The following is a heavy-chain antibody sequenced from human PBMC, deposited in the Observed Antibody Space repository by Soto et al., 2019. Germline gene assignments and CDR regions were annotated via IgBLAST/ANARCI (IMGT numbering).Heavy chain of an antibody. Sequence: GGSLSLSCAASGFTFSSYSMNWVRQAPGKGLAWVSRIYSDGSSTSYADSVKGRFTISRDNAKNTLYLQMNSLRAEDTALYYCARGGSLAYWGQGTLVTVSS. CDR2: IYSDGSST. J-gene: IGHJ4*02. CDR1: GFTFSSYS. V-gene: IGHV3-74*01. CDR3: ARGGSLAY.